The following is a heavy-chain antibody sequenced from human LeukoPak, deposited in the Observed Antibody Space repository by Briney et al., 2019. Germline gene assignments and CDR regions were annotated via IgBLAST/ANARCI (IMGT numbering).Heavy chain of an antibody. Sequence: GGSLRLSCAASGFTFSSYAMSWVRQAPGKGLEWVSAISGSGGSTYYADSVKGRFTISRDNAKNSLYLQMNSLRAEDTAVYYCARSLYSSSSRLIDYWGQGTLVTVSS. CDR1: GFTFSSYA. D-gene: IGHD6-6*01. CDR2: ISGSGGST. V-gene: IGHV3-23*01. J-gene: IGHJ4*02. CDR3: ARSLYSSSSRLIDY.